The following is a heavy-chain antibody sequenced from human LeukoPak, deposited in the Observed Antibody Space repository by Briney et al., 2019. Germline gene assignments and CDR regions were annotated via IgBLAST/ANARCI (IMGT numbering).Heavy chain of an antibody. CDR1: GCTFSSLD. J-gene: IGHJ4*02. CDR2: ISASGSNT. CDR3: AKDSVRSGGWFYFDN. D-gene: IGHD6-19*01. Sequence: GGSLRLSCAASGCTFSSLDMGWVRQAPGKGLEWVSGISASGSNTFYADSVKSRFTISRDNSKNTLYLQMSSLRAEDTAIYYCAKDSVRSGGWFYFDNWGQGTLVSVSS. V-gene: IGHV3-23*01.